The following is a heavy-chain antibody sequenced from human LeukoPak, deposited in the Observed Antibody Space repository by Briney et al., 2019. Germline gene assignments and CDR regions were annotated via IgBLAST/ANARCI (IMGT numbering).Heavy chain of an antibody. J-gene: IGHJ4*02. V-gene: IGHV1-45*02. CDR3: ASSSFDSFLNY. CDR1: GYTFTSYY. D-gene: IGHD3-9*01. Sequence: ASVKVSCKASGYTFTSYYMQWVRQAPGQALEWMGWITPFIGNTNYAQKFQGRVTITRDRSMSTAYMELSSLRSEDTAMYYCASSSFDSFLNYWGQGTLVTVSS. CDR2: ITPFIGNT.